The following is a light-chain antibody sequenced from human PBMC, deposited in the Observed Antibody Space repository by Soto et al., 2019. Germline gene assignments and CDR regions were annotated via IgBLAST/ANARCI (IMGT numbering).Light chain of an antibody. Sequence: EIVMTQSPATLSVSPGERATLSCRASRSVSRYLAWYQQKPGQAPRLFIYDASTRATGIPARFSGGGSGTDFTLTISSLEPEDFAVYYCQQRSEWPITFGQGTRLEIK. J-gene: IGKJ5*01. CDR2: DAS. V-gene: IGKV3-11*01. CDR1: RSVSRY. CDR3: QQRSEWPIT.